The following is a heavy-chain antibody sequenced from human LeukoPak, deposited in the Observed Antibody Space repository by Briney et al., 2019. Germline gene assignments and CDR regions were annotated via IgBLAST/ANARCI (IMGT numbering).Heavy chain of an antibody. CDR2: ISWNSGSI. Sequence: GGSLRLSCAASGFTFDDYAMHWVRQAPGKGLVWVSGISWNSGSIGYADSVKGRFTISRDNAKNSLYLQMNSLRAEDTALYYCAKGGGFYFADWFDPWGQGTLVTVSS. J-gene: IGHJ5*02. CDR3: AKGGGFYFADWFDP. V-gene: IGHV3-9*01. CDR1: GFTFDDYA. D-gene: IGHD3-22*01.